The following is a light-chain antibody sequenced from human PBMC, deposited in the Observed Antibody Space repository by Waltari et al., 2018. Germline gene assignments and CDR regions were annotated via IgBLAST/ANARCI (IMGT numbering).Light chain of an antibody. CDR1: SSDIGAYNL. CDR3: CSYAGRRILGVV. V-gene: IGLV2-23*02. CDR2: EVT. Sequence: QSALTQPASVSGSPGQSITISCTGTSSDIGAYNLVSWYQQRPGQAPKLMIYEVTKWHSGVSNRFSGSKSGNTDSLTISGLQAEDEADDYCCSYAGRRILGVVFGGGTKLTVL. J-gene: IGLJ2*01.